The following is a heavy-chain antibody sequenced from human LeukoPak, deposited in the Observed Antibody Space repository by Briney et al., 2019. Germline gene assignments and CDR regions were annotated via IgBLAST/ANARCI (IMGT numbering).Heavy chain of an antibody. Sequence: WASVKLSCKASGYTFTSYDINWVRQATGQGLEWMGWMNPNSGNTFYAQKYQGRVTMTRSTSINTAYMELNSLTSEDTAVYYCARSSVGARRRIDYWGQGTLVTVSS. CDR3: ARSSVGARRRIDY. D-gene: IGHD1-26*01. CDR1: GYTFTSYD. CDR2: MNPNSGNT. V-gene: IGHV1-8*01. J-gene: IGHJ4*02.